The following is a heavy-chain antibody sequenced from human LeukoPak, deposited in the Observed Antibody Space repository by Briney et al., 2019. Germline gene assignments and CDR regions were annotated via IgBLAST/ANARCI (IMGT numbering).Heavy chain of an antibody. Sequence: GGSLRLSCAASGFTFSSYEMNWVRQAPGKGLEWVSYISSSGSTIYYADSVKGRFTISRDNAKNSLYLQMNSLRAEDTAVYYCARANRKGFGEDYYYYYYMDVWGKGTTVTVSS. CDR1: GFTFSSYE. J-gene: IGHJ6*03. CDR3: ARANRKGFGEDYYYYYYMDV. CDR2: ISSSGSTI. V-gene: IGHV3-48*03. D-gene: IGHD3-10*01.